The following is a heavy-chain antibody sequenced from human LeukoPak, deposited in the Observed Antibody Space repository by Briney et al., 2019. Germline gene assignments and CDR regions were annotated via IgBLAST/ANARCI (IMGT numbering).Heavy chain of an antibody. CDR2: ISYSGST. D-gene: IGHD3-10*01. J-gene: IGHJ4*02. CDR1: GGSISSGDYY. Sequence: SETLSLTCTVFGGSISSGDYYWGWIRQHPGKGLEWIGYISYSGSTYYNPSLQSRVTISVDTSKTQFSLKLSSVTAADTAVYYCARHAPITMVRGVLDYWGQGTLVTVSS. CDR3: ARHAPITMVRGVLDY. V-gene: IGHV4-31*03.